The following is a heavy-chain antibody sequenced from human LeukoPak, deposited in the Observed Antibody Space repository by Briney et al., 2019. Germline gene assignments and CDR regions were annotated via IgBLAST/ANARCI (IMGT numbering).Heavy chain of an antibody. CDR2: IGSSSSYI. V-gene: IGHV3-21*01. D-gene: IGHD1-26*01. CDR1: GFTCSSYS. J-gene: IGHJ3*02. Sequence: GGSLRLSCAASGFTCSSYSMNWVRQAPGKGLEWVSSIGSSSSYIYYADSVKGRFTISRDNAKNSLYLQMNSLRAEDTAVYYCARYAIVGATEPGIWGQGTMVTVSS. CDR3: ARYAIVGATEPGI.